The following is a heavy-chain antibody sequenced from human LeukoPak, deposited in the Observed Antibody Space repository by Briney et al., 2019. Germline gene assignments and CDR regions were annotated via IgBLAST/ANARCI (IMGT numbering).Heavy chain of an antibody. D-gene: IGHD3-10*01. CDR1: GGSISRPY. J-gene: IGHJ6*03. CDR2: VYSDGRT. Sequence: PSETLSLTCTVSGGSISRPYWSWIRQPPGEGLEWIGYVYSDGRTNFNPSLKSRVTMSIDTSKSQFSLRLTSVTAADAAVYYCARGGGLYFADLFSAGYMDVWGKGTTVTVSS. V-gene: IGHV4-59*11. CDR3: ARGGGLYFADLFSAGYMDV.